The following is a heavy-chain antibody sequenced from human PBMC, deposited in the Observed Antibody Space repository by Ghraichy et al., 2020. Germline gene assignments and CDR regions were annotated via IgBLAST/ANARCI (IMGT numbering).Heavy chain of an antibody. J-gene: IGHJ4*02. CDR3: TTERTYIQREPYDY. D-gene: IGHD1-14*01. V-gene: IGHV3-15*07. Sequence: GESLNISCAASGFTITNAWMNWVRQAPGKGLEWVGRITSNTDGGTTDYAAPVKGRFIISRHDSENTLYLQMNSLKTEDTAVYYCTTERTYIQREPYDYWGQGTLVTVSS. CDR1: GFTITNAW. CDR2: ITSNTDGGTT.